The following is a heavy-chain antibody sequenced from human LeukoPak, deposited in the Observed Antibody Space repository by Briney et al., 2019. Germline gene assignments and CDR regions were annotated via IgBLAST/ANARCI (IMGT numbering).Heavy chain of an antibody. CDR3: GKDYCTSGVCYTLDY. Sequence: GPSLRLSWAPSGFTLSSYGMHWVRQAPGKGLEWVSVIWFDGSNKNYADSVKGRFTISRDNSKNRLYLQMNSLRAEDTAVYYCGKDYCTSGVCYTLDYWGQGTLVTVSS. V-gene: IGHV3-33*06. J-gene: IGHJ4*02. D-gene: IGHD2-8*01. CDR2: IWFDGSNK. CDR1: GFTLSSYG.